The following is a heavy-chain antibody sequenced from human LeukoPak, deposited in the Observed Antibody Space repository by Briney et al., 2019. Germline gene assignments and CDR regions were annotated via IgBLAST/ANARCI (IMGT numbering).Heavy chain of an antibody. V-gene: IGHV3-64*01. CDR3: ARDGSHGGYEYDY. J-gene: IGHJ4*02. CDR2: ISSNGGST. Sequence: PXGSLXLSCAASGFTFSSYAMHWVRQAPGKGLEYVSAISSNGGSTYYANSVKGRFTISRDNPKNTLYLQMGSLRAEDMAVYYCARDGSHGGYEYDYLGQGTLLTVSS. CDR1: GFTFSSYA. D-gene: IGHD5-12*01.